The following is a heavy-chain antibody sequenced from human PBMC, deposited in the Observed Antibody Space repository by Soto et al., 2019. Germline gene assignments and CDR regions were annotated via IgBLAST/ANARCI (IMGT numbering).Heavy chain of an antibody. CDR3: RQGGSSRSDFGYQMDV. Sequence: EVQLLESGGGLVQPGGSLRLSCEASGFNFPNYAMSWVRQAPGKGLERVAAISGSGDHIYYADSVKGHFTISRDNSKNTLFLQMNSLRAEDTAVYYCRQGGSSRSDFGYQMDVWGQGTTVTVS. J-gene: IGHJ6*02. CDR1: GFNFPNYA. D-gene: IGHD6-25*01. CDR2: ISGSGDHI. V-gene: IGHV3-23*01.